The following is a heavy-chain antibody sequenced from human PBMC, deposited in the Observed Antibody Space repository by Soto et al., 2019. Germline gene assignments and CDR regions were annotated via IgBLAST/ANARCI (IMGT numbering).Heavy chain of an antibody. D-gene: IGHD3-10*01. CDR1: GGTFSSYA. J-gene: IGHJ6*02. CDR3: ASPFGEQLAGDTTSEGPGYYYYGMDV. CDR2: IIPIFGTA. Sequence: ASVKVSCKASGGTFSSYAISWVRQAPGQGLEWMGGIIPIFGTANYAQKFQGRVTITADESTSTAYMELSSLRSEDTAVYYCASPFGEQLAGDTTSEGPGYYYYGMDVWGQGTTVTVSS. V-gene: IGHV1-69*13.